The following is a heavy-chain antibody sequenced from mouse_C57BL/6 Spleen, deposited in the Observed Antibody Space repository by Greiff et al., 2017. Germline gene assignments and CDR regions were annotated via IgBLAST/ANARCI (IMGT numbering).Heavy chain of an antibody. Sequence: EVHLVESGDGLVKPGGSLKLSCAASGFTFSSYAMSWVRQTPGKRLEWVAYISSGGDYIYYADTVKGRFTISIDNARNTLYLQMSSLKSEDTAMYYCTRDGNWDDWFAYWGQGTLVTVSA. CDR3: TRDGNWDDWFAY. J-gene: IGHJ3*01. D-gene: IGHD4-1*01. V-gene: IGHV5-9-1*02. CDR1: GFTFSSYA. CDR2: ISSGGDYI.